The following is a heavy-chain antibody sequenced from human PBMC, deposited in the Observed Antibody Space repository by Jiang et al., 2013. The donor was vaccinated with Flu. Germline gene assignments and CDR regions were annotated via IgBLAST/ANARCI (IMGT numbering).Heavy chain of an antibody. V-gene: IGHV3-23*01. CDR2: ISGSGGST. CDR1: GFTFSSYA. D-gene: IGHD3-22*01. J-gene: IGHJ4*02. Sequence: RLSCAASGFTFSSYAMSWVRQAPGKGLEWVSAISGSGGSTYYADSVKGRFTISRDNSKNTLYLQMNSLRAEDTAVYYCAKAHSSGYYSFDYWGQGTLVTVSS. CDR3: AKAHSSGYYSFDY.